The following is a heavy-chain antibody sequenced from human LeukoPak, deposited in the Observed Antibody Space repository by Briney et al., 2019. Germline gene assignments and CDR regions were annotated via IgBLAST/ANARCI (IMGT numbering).Heavy chain of an antibody. CDR2: FDPEDGET. V-gene: IGHV1-24*01. Sequence: ASVKVSCKVSGYTLTELSMHWVRQAPGKGLEWMGGFDPEDGETIYAQKFQGRVTMTEDTSTDTAYMELSSLRSEDTAVYYCATDGGGAQYCSGGSCYWGFDPWGQGTLVTVSS. J-gene: IGHJ5*02. CDR1: GYTLTELS. D-gene: IGHD2-15*01. CDR3: ATDGGGAQYCSGGSCYWGFDP.